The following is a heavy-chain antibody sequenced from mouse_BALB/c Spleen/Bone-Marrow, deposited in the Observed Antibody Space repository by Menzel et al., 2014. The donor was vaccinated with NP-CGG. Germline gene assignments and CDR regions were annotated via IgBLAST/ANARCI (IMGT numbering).Heavy chain of an antibody. CDR1: GYSFTGYT. CDR2: INPYNGGT. CDR3: ARWAIYYDYGEDYAMDY. D-gene: IGHD2-4*01. Sequence: EVKLQESGPELVKPGASMKISRKASGYSFTGYTMNWVKQSHGKNLEWIGLINPYNGGTSYNQKFEGKATLTVDKSSSTAYMELLSLTSEDSAVYYCARWAIYYDYGEDYAMDYWGQGTSVTVSS. V-gene: IGHV1-18*01. J-gene: IGHJ4*01.